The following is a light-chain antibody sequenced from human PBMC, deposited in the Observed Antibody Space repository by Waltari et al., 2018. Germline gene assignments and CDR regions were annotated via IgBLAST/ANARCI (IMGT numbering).Light chain of an antibody. Sequence: QSALTQPASVSGSPGQSITISCTGTSSDVASYNAVSWYQKHPGKPPKLMIYEVTKRPSGISYRFSGSKSGNTASLTISGLQAEDEADYYCCSYASTDSYVFGTGTKVTVL. CDR3: CSYASTDSYV. J-gene: IGLJ1*01. V-gene: IGLV2-23*02. CDR1: SSDVASYNA. CDR2: EVT.